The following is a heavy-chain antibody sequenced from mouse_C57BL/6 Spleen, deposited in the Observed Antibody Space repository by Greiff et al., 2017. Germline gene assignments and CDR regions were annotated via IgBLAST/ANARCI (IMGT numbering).Heavy chain of an antibody. V-gene: IGHV5-16*01. D-gene: IGHD2-1*01. Sequence: EVKVVESEGGLVQPGSSMKLSCTASGFTFSDYYMAWVRQVPEKGLEWVANIHYDGSSTYYLASLKSCFIISSDNAKNILYLQMSSLKSEDTATYYCARDGNYAPFAYWGQGTLVTVSA. CDR2: IHYDGSST. CDR3: ARDGNYAPFAY. J-gene: IGHJ3*01. CDR1: GFTFSDYY.